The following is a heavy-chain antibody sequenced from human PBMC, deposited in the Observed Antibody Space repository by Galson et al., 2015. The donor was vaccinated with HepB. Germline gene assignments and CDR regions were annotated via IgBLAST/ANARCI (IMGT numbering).Heavy chain of an antibody. CDR2: IKSKTDGGTT. V-gene: IGHV3-15*01. Sequence: SLRLSCAASGFTFSNAWMSWVRQAPGKGLEWVGRIKSKTDGGTTDYAAPVKGRFTISRDDSKNTLYLQMNSLKTEDTAVYYCTTDLPYYYDSSGYSDAFDIWGQGTMVTVSS. J-gene: IGHJ3*02. D-gene: IGHD3-22*01. CDR3: TTDLPYYYDSSGYSDAFDI. CDR1: GFTFSNAW.